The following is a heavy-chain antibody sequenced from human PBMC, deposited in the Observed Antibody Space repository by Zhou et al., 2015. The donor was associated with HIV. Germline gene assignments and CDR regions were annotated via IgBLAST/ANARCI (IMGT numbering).Heavy chain of an antibody. CDR2: IIPIFGTA. J-gene: IGHJ5*02. CDR3: ARGDVVPAAPTGYRYNWFDP. CDR1: GGTFSSYA. V-gene: IGHV1-69*01. D-gene: IGHD2-2*01. Sequence: QVQLVQSGAEVKKPGSSVKVSCKASGGTFSSYAISWVRQAPGQGLEWMGGIIPIFGTANYAQKFQGRVTITADESTSTAYMELSSLRSEDTAVYYCARGDVVPAAPTGYRYNWFDPWGQGTLVTVSS.